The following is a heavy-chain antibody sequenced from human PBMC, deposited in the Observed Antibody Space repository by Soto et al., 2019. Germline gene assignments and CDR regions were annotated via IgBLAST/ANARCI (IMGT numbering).Heavy chain of an antibody. J-gene: IGHJ6*03. CDR2: IYSGGST. V-gene: IGHV3-66*01. D-gene: IGHD2-2*01. CDR1: GFTVSSNY. CDR3: ARGRADCSSTSCYSVDRYYYYYYMDV. Sequence: GGSLRLSCAASGFTVSSNYMSWVRQAPGKGLEWVSVIYSGGSTYYADSVKGRFTISRDNSKNTLYLQMNSLRAEDTAVYYCARGRADCSSTSCYSVDRYYYYYYMDVWGKGTTVTVSS.